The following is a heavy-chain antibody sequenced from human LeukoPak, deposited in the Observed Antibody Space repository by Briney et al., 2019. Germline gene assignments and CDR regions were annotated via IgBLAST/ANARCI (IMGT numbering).Heavy chain of an antibody. CDR1: GGSISSGSYY. CDR3: ARVDFWSGFRVY. V-gene: IGHV4-61*02. D-gene: IGHD3-3*01. J-gene: IGHJ4*02. Sequence: PSETLSLTCTVSGGSISSGSYYWSWIRQPAGKGLEWIGRIYTSGSTNYNPSLKSRVTMSVDTSKNQFSLKLSSVTAADTAVYYCARVDFWSGFRVYWGQGTLVTVSS. CDR2: IYTSGST.